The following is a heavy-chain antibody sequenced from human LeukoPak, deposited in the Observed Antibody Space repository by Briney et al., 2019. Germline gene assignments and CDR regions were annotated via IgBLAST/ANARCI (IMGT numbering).Heavy chain of an antibody. V-gene: IGHV1-2*02. CDR3: ARAAGGYVAFDI. CDR1: GYTFTGYY. J-gene: IGHJ3*02. CDR2: INPNSGGT. D-gene: IGHD3-22*01. Sequence: ASVKVSCKASGYTFTGYYMHWVRQAPGQGLEWMGWINPNSGGTNYAQKFQGRVTVTRDTSISTAYMELSRLRSDDTAVYYCARAAGGYVAFDIWGQGTMVTVSS.